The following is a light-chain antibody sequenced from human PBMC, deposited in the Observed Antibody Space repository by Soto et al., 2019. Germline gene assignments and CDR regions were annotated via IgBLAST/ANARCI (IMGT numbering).Light chain of an antibody. J-gene: IGKJ1*01. CDR1: QSVSSSD. Sequence: EIVLTQSPGTLSLSPGERGTLSCRASQSVSSSDLAWYQQKPGQTPRLLIYGASTRATGIPDRFSGSGSGTDFSLTISRLEPEDFGVYYCQQYYSSPWTFGQGTKVESK. CDR2: GAS. V-gene: IGKV3-20*01. CDR3: QQYYSSPWT.